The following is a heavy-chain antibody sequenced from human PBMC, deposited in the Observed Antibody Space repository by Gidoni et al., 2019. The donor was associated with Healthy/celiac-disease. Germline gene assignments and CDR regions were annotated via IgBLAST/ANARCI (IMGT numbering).Heavy chain of an antibody. CDR3: ARGLKDYYGSGSYSVP. Sequence: QVQLQQWGAGLLKPSETLSLTCAVYGGSFSGYYWSWIRQPPGKGLEWIGEINHSGSTNYNPSLKSRVTISVDTSKNQCSLKLSSVTAADTAVYYCARGLKDYYGSGSYSVPWGQGTLVTVSS. CDR1: GGSFSGYY. D-gene: IGHD3-10*01. CDR2: INHSGST. J-gene: IGHJ5*02. V-gene: IGHV4-34*01.